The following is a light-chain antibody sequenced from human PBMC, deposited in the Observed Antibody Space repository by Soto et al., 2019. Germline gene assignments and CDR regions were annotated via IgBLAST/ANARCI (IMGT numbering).Light chain of an antibody. Sequence: NFMLTQPHSVSGSPGKTVTISCTRTGGSIASNYVQWYRQRPGSAPTTVIYEDNQRPSGVPDRFSGSIDSSSNSASLTISRLKTEDEADYYCQSYDTSNHDVFGGGTKLTVL. CDR2: EDN. V-gene: IGLV6-57*03. CDR1: GGSIASNY. CDR3: QSYDTSNHDV. J-gene: IGLJ3*02.